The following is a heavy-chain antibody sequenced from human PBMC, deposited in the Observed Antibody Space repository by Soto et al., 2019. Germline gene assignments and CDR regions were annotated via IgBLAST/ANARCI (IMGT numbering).Heavy chain of an antibody. J-gene: IGHJ4*02. CDR2: MNPDSGDT. CDR1: GYTFTNND. V-gene: IGHV1-8*01. D-gene: IGHD1-1*01. Sequence: QVQLVQSGAEVKKPGASVKVSCKASGYTFTNNDIHWVRQATGQGPEWLGWMNPDSGDTGYAQNFQGRVTMTRDTSISTAYMELSSLTSKDTAVYYCARVGGNWNDDYFDYWGQGTLVTVSS. CDR3: ARVGGNWNDDYFDY.